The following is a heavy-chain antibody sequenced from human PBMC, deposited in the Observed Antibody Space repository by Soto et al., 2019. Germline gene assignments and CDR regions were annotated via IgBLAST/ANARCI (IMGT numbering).Heavy chain of an antibody. Sequence: QVQLVQSGAEVKKPGSSVKVSCKASGGTFSSYTISWVRQAPGQGLEWMGRIIPILGIANYAQKFQGRVTITADKSTSTAYMELSSLRSEDTAVYYCARGEIRSPYDYYYMDVWGKGTTVTVSS. CDR2: IIPILGIA. J-gene: IGHJ6*03. V-gene: IGHV1-69*02. D-gene: IGHD2-21*01. CDR1: GGTFSSYT. CDR3: ARGEIRSPYDYYYMDV.